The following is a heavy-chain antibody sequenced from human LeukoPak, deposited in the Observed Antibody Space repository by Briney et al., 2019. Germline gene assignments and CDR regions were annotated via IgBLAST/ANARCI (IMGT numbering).Heavy chain of an antibody. CDR2: ISGSGGST. V-gene: IGHV3-23*01. J-gene: IGHJ3*02. CDR1: GFTFSSYA. CDR3: AKDLSSCSGGSCYPDAFDI. D-gene: IGHD2-15*01. Sequence: GGSLRLSCAASGFTFSSYAMSWVRQAPGKGLEWVSAISGSGGSTYYADSVKGRFTISRDNSKNTLYLQMNSLRAEDTAVYYCAKDLSSCSGGSCYPDAFDIWGQGTMVTVSS.